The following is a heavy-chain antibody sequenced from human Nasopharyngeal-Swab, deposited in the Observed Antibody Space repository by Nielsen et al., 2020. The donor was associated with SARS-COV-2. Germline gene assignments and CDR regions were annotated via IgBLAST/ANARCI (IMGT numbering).Heavy chain of an antibody. CDR1: GFTFNIYA. V-gene: IGHV3-23*01. Sequence: GGSLRLYCAASGFTFNIYAIAWVRRAPGRGLQWVTGVSASGGSTYYTDSVKGQFSISRDNSKNTLFLQMHSLRVEDTAVYYCAKDGVVRGDALDLWGQGTMVTVSS. J-gene: IGHJ3*01. CDR2: VSASGGST. D-gene: IGHD3-10*01. CDR3: AKDGVVRGDALDL.